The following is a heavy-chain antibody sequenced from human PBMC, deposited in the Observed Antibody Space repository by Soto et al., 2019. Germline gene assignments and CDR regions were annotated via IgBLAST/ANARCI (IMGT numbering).Heavy chain of an antibody. CDR2: IKSKTDGGTT. CDR1: GFTFSNAW. CDR3: TTANAAMVLYYYYYGMDV. Sequence: GGSLRLSCAASGFTFSNAWMSWVRQAPGKGLEWVGRIKSKTDGGTTDYAAPVKGRFTISRDDSKNTLYLQMNSLKTEDTAVYYCTTANAAMVLYYYYYGMDVWGQGTTVTVSS. V-gene: IGHV3-15*01. J-gene: IGHJ6*02. D-gene: IGHD5-18*01.